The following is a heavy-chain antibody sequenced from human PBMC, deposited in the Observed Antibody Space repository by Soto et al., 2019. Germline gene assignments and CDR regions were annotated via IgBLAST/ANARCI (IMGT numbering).Heavy chain of an antibody. V-gene: IGHV3-15*01. Sequence: XGCLGRSCATSGLTIDNACLSWVRQAPGKGLEWVGRLKSETDGGTAEYAAPVKGRVTISREASQSRLYLHMNSLSTDDTAVYYSNTFGYNNRERFDYWGGGNPPTVSA. D-gene: IGHD6-25*01. CDR2: LKSETDGGTA. J-gene: IGHJ4*02. CDR3: NTFGYNNRERFDY. CDR1: GLTIDNAC.